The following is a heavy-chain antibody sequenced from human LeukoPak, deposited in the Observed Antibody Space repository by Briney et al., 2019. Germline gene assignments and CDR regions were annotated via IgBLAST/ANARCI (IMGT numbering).Heavy chain of an antibody. Sequence: ASVKVSCKASGYTFTGYYMHWVRQAPGQGLEWMGWINPNSGGTNYAQKFQGWVTMTRDTSISTAYMELSRLRSDDTAVYYCAREGVKTAARAFDYWGQGTLVTVSS. CDR2: INPNSGGT. J-gene: IGHJ4*02. CDR1: GYTFTGYY. D-gene: IGHD6-6*01. V-gene: IGHV1-2*04. CDR3: AREGVKTAARAFDY.